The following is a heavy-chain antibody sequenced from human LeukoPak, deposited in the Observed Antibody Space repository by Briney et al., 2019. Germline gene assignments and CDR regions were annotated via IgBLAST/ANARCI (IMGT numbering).Heavy chain of an antibody. D-gene: IGHD4-17*01. V-gene: IGHV1-69*13. CDR1: GYTFTSYG. CDR3: AREGTVTTEYYFDY. Sequence: SVKVSCKASGYTFTSYGISWVRQAPGQGLEWMGGIIPIFGTANYAQKFQGRVTITADESTSTAYMELSSLRSEDTAVYYCAREGTVTTEYYFDYWGQGTLVTVSS. CDR2: IIPIFGTA. J-gene: IGHJ4*02.